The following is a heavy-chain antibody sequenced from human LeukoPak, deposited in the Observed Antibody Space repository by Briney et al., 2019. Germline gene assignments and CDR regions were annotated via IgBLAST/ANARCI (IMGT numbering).Heavy chain of an antibody. J-gene: IGHJ4*02. CDR2: IYYSGNT. V-gene: IGHV4-59*08. CDR3: ARGPGTSMASATTNFDY. D-gene: IGHD5-18*01. Sequence: TSETLSLTCTVSGGSISSYYWSWIRQPPGKGLEWIGYIYYSGNTYYNPSLKSRVTISVDTSKNQFFLKLSSVTAADTAVYYCARGPGTSMASATTNFDYWGQGTLVTVSS. CDR1: GGSISSYY.